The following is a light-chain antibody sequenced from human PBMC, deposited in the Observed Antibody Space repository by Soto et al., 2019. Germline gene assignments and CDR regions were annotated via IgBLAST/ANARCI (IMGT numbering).Light chain of an antibody. J-gene: IGLJ1*01. CDR3: SSYTSSSTYV. Sequence: QSALTQPASVSGSPGQSITISCTGTSSDVGTYNYVSWYQLHPGKAPKLMVYEVSNRPSGVSNRFSGSKSGNTASLTISGLHAEDEADYHCSSYTSSSTYVFGTGTKLTVL. CDR1: SSDVGTYNY. CDR2: EVS. V-gene: IGLV2-14*01.